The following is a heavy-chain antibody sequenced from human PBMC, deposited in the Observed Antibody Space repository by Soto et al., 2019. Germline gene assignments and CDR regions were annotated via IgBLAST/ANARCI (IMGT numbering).Heavy chain of an antibody. CDR3: ARGGYCSSSTSCSDYYYYGMDV. CDR1: GYSFTSYW. V-gene: IGHV5-51*01. CDR2: IYPGDSDT. J-gene: IGHJ6*02. Sequence: GESLTISCNGSGYSFTSYWIGWVRQMPGKGLEWMGIIYPGDSDTRYSPSFQGQVTISADRSINTAYLQWNSLKASDTAMYYCARGGYCSSSTSCSDYYYYGMDVWGQGTTVTVSS. D-gene: IGHD2-2*03.